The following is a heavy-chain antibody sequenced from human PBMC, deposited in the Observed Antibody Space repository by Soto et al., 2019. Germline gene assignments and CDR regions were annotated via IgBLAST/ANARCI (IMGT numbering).Heavy chain of an antibody. V-gene: IGHV3-33*01. CDR1: GFTFSSYG. CDR2: IWYDGSNK. CDR3: ARGRFFYSCYDYPPNWYFDL. Sequence: QVQLVESGGGVVQPGRSLRLSCAASGFTFSSYGMHWVRQAPGKGLEWVAVIWYDGSNKYYADSVKGRFTISRDNSKNTLYLQMNSLRAEDTAVYYCARGRFFYSCYDYPPNWYFDLWGRGTLVTVSS. J-gene: IGHJ2*01. D-gene: IGHD5-12*01.